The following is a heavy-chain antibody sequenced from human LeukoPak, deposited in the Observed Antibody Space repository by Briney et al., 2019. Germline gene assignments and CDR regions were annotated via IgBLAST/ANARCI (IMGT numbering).Heavy chain of an antibody. D-gene: IGHD6-19*01. Sequence: PSETLSLTCTVSGGSISSYYWSWIRQPPGKGLECIGYIYYSGSTNYNPSLKSRVTISVDTSKNQFSLKLSSVTAADTAVYYCARGNGEVAGDAFDIWGQGTMVTVSS. J-gene: IGHJ3*02. CDR1: GGSISSYY. CDR3: ARGNGEVAGDAFDI. CDR2: IYYSGST. V-gene: IGHV4-59*01.